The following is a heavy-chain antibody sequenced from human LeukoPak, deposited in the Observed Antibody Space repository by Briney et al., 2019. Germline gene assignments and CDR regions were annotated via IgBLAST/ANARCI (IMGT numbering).Heavy chain of an antibody. CDR3: ARIGASMVRGVTYFDY. CDR1: GYTFTSYA. J-gene: IGHJ4*02. Sequence: ASVKVSCKASGYTFTSYAMHWVRQAPGQRLEWMGWINAGNGNTKYSQKFQGRVTITRDTSASTAYMEPSSLRSEDTAVYYCARIGASMVRGVTYFDYWGQGTLVTVSS. V-gene: IGHV1-3*01. D-gene: IGHD3-10*01. CDR2: INAGNGNT.